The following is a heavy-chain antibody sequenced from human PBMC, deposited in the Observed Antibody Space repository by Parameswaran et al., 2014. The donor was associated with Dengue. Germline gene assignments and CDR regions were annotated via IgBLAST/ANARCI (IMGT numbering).Heavy chain of an antibody. V-gene: IGHV3-30-3*01. J-gene: IGHJ6*03. D-gene: IGHD3-3*01. CDR2: ISYDGSNK. Sequence: WIRQPQEGLEWVAVISYDGSNKYYADSVKGRFTISRDNSKNTLYLQMNSLRAEDTAVYYCARTPLAPTYYDFWSGYSRSNYMDVWGKRDHGHRLL. CDR3: ARTPLAPTYYDFWSGYSRSNYMDV.